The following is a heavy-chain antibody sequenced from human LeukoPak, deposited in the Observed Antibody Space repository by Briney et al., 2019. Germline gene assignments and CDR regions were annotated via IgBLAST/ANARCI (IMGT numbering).Heavy chain of an antibody. CDR3: ARHGVSMAALNCFDA. CDR2: IYYSGNT. V-gene: IGHV4-39*01. Sequence: SETLSLTCTVSGGSISSSSYNWGWIRQPPGKGLEWIGSIYYSGNTYYNPSLKSRVTIAVDTSKNQFSLKLSSVTAADTAVYYCARHGVSMAALNCFDAWGQGTLVTVSS. CDR1: GGSISSSSYN. D-gene: IGHD2-8*01. J-gene: IGHJ5*02.